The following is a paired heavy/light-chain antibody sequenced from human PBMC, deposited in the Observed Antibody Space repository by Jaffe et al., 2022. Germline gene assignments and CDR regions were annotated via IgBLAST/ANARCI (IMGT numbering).Heavy chain of an antibody. Sequence: QVQLQQWGAGLLKPSETLSLTCAVYGGSFSGYYWSWIRQPPGKGLEWIGEINHSGSTNYNPSLKSRVTISVDTSKNQFSLKLSSVTAADTAVYYCARRTRGSYDYVWGSYRHTYYFDYWGQGTLVTVSS. V-gene: IGHV4-34*01. CDR2: INHSGST. J-gene: IGHJ4*02. D-gene: IGHD3-16*02. CDR3: ARRTRGSYDYVWGSYRHTYYFDY. CDR1: GGSFSGYY.
Light chain of an antibody. J-gene: IGLJ3*02. Sequence: SYELTQPLSVSVALGQTARITCGGNNIGSKNVHWYQQKPGQAPVLVIYRDSNRPSGIPERFSGSNSGNTATLTISRAQAGDEADYYCQVWDSSTASVFGGGTKLTVL. CDR1: NIGSKN. V-gene: IGLV3-9*01. CDR3: QVWDSSTASV. CDR2: RDS.